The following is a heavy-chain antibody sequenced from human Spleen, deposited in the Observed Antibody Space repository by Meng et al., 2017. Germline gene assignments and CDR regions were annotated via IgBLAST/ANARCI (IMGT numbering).Heavy chain of an antibody. D-gene: IGHD2-21*01. CDR2: ISSDGGNI. CDR3: AEDPGTALVRNPPRY. Sequence: QVQMVESGGDVVQPGRSLRLSCAASSSYGMHWVRQAPGKGLECVAVISSDGGNIYYADSVQGRFTNSRDNSRNTLYLQMNSLRVEDTALYYCAEDPGTALVRNPPRYWGQGTLVTVSS. CDR1: SSYG. J-gene: IGHJ4*02. V-gene: IGHV3-30*18.